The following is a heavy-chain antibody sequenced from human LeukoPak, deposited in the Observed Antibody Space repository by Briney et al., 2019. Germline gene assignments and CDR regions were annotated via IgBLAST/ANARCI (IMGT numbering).Heavy chain of an antibody. J-gene: IGHJ4*02. CDR3: VRGRGVPEYYFDY. D-gene: IGHD2-2*01. CDR2: IKTDGSNT. CDR1: GFTFSSYW. Sequence: GGSLRLSCANSGFTFSSYWMHWVRQAPGKGLVWVSRIKTDGSNTTYADFVQGRFTISRDNAKNTLYLQMNSLRADDTAVYYCVRGRGVPEYYFDYWGQGTLVTVSS. V-gene: IGHV3-74*01.